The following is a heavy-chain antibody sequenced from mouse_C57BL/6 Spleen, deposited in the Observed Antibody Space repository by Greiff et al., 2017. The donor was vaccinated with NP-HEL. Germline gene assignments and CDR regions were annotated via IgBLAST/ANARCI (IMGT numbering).Heavy chain of an antibody. D-gene: IGHD1-1*01. CDR3: ARDYYGSRAWYFDV. CDR2: IYPGDGDT. Sequence: QVQLQQSGPELVKPGASVKISCKASGYAFSSSWMNWVKQRPGKGLEWIGRIYPGDGDTNYNGKFKGKATLTADKSSSTAYMQLSSLTSEDSAVYFCARDYYGSRAWYFDVWGTGTTVTVSS. V-gene: IGHV1-82*01. CDR1: GYAFSSSW. J-gene: IGHJ1*03.